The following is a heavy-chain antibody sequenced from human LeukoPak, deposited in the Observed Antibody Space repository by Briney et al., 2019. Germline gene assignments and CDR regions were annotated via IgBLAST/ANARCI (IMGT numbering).Heavy chain of an antibody. V-gene: IGHV1-58*01. J-gene: IGHJ4*02. CDR1: GFTFTSSA. Sequence: ASVKVSCKASGFTFTSSAVQWVRQARGQRLEWIGWIVVGSGNTNYAQKFQERVTITRDMSTSTAYMELSSLRSEDTAVYYCAADLYYYDSSGYQGYWGRGTLVTVSS. D-gene: IGHD3-22*01. CDR3: AADLYYYDSSGYQGY. CDR2: IVVGSGNT.